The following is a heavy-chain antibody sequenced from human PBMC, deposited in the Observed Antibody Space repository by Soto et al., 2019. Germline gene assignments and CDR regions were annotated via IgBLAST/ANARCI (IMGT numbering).Heavy chain of an antibody. J-gene: IGHJ6*02. D-gene: IGHD6-13*01. CDR3: ARVGAAAGTGLYYYYYGMDV. V-gene: IGHV3-74*01. Sequence: PGGSLRLSCAASGFTFSSYWMHWVRQAPGKGLVWVSRINSDGSSTSYADSVKGRFTISRDNAKNTLYLQMNSLRAEDTAVYYCARVGAAAGTGLYYYYYGMDVWGQGTTVTVSS. CDR1: GFTFSSYW. CDR2: INSDGSST.